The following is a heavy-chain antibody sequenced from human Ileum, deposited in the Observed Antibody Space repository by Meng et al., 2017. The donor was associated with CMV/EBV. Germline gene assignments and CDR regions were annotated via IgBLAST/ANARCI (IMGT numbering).Heavy chain of an antibody. V-gene: IGHV3-66*01. CDR2: IYSAGAT. J-gene: IGHJ5*02. CDR3: ARVREHFDNSGYKWFDP. Sequence: VQLFEHGGNLVQPGGSLRLSCAASGFTVTHHAINWVRQSPGKGLEWLSLIYSAGATFYADSVKGRFTISRDNSKNTLYLQMNSLRTEDTAVYYCARVREHFDNSGYKWFDPWGQGTLVTVSS. CDR1: GFTVTHHA. D-gene: IGHD3-22*01.